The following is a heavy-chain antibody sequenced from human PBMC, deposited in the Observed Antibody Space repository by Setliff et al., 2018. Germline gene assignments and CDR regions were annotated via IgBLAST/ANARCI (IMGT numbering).Heavy chain of an antibody. CDR3: TTDRAGCYGTTCFNAFEI. CDR2: IKSKTDGGSI. CDR1: GFTFSYAW. J-gene: IGHJ3*02. D-gene: IGHD2-2*01. V-gene: IGHV3-15*07. Sequence: GGSLRLPCAVSGFTFSYAWMHWVRQAPGTGLEWVGRIKSKTDGGSIDYAAPVKDRFTISGDDSKATLYLYMDSLKTEDTAVYYCTTDRAGCYGTTCFNAFEIWGHGTMVAVSS.